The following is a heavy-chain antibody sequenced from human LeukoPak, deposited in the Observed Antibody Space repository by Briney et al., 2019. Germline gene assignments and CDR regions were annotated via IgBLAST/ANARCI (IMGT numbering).Heavy chain of an antibody. V-gene: IGHV3-53*01. D-gene: IGHD1-14*01. CDR3: ARGVEPLAANTLAY. Sequence: PGGSLRLSCAASGFTVITNDMTWVRQAPGKGLEWVSVLYSDGNTKYAGSVQGRFTISRDNSKNTLYFEMNSLRPDETAVYYCARGVEPLAANTLAYWGQGTLVTVSS. J-gene: IGHJ4*02. CDR2: LYSDGNT. CDR1: GFTVITND.